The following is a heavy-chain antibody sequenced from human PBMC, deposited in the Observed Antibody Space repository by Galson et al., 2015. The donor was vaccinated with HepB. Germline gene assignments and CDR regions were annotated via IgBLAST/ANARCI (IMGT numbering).Heavy chain of an antibody. J-gene: IGHJ4*02. D-gene: IGHD1-26*01. Sequence: SLRLSCAASGFTFSDYYMSWIRQAPGKGLEWVSYISSSSSYTNYADSVKGRFTISRDNAKNSLYLQMNSLRAEDTAVYYCARDHEWELLLFDYWGQGTLVTVSS. CDR2: ISSSSSYT. CDR1: GFTFSDYY. V-gene: IGHV3-11*06. CDR3: ARDHEWELLLFDY.